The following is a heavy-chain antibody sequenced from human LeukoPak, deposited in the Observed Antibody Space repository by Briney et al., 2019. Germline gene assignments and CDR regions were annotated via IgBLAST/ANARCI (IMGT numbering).Heavy chain of an antibody. CDR2: IKQDGSEK. J-gene: IGHJ4*02. V-gene: IGHV3-7*01. Sequence: GGSLRLSCVASGFTLEDYGMSWVRQAPGKGLEWVANIKQDGSEKYYVDSVKGRFTISRDNAKNSLYLQMNSLRAEDTAVYYCARDIPEEALDYWGQGTLVTVSS. CDR1: GFTLEDYG. D-gene: IGHD6-6*01. CDR3: ARDIPEEALDY.